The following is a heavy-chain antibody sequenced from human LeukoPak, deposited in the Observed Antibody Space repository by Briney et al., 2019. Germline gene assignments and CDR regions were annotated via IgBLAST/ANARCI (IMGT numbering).Heavy chain of an antibody. CDR3: AREAHMMEVAEGHWFDP. Sequence: PGRSLRLSCAASGFTFSSYAMHWVRQAPGKGLEWVAVISYDGSNKYYADSVKGRFTISRDNSKNTLYLQMNSLRAEDTAVYYCAREAHMMEVAEGHWFDPWGQGTLVTVSS. J-gene: IGHJ5*02. CDR1: GFTFSSYA. D-gene: IGHD6-19*01. V-gene: IGHV3-30-3*01. CDR2: ISYDGSNK.